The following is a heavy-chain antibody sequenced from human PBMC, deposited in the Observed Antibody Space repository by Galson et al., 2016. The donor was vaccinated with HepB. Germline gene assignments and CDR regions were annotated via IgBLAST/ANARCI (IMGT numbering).Heavy chain of an antibody. V-gene: IGHV3-15*05. Sequence: SLRLSCAASGFTFNHAWMNWVRQAPGKGLEWVGRTKGEADGGTIDYAAPVKGRFSISRADSKNPLFLQMTSLQTEDTAVYYCWARGIGVADDDAFDVWGRGTMVTVSS. CDR2: TKGEADGGTI. CDR1: GFTFNHAW. D-gene: IGHD6-19*01. J-gene: IGHJ3*01. CDR3: WARGIGVADDDAFDV.